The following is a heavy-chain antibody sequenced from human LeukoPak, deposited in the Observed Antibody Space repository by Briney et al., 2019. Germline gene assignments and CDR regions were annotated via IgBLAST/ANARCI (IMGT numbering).Heavy chain of an antibody. J-gene: IGHJ4*02. CDR2: IYYSGST. CDR1: GGSTSSYY. Sequence: SETLSLTCTVSGGSTSSYYWSWIRQPPGKGLEWIGYIYYSGSTNYNPSLKSRVTISVDTSKNQFSLKLSSVTAADTAVYYCARDYNWNVGFDYWGQGTLVTVSS. D-gene: IGHD1-1*01. CDR3: ARDYNWNVGFDY. V-gene: IGHV4-59*01.